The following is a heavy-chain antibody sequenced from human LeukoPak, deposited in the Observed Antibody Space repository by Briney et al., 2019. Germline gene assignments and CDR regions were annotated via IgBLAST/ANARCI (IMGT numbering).Heavy chain of an antibody. Sequence: SETLSLTCTVSGGSISSYYWSWIRQPPGKGLEWIGYVYYSGSTNYNPSLKGRVTISVDTSKKQFSLKLSSVTAADTAVYYCARESGTTTVTAFDAFDIWGQGTMVTVSS. J-gene: IGHJ3*02. V-gene: IGHV4-59*01. CDR1: GGSISSYY. CDR3: ARESGTTTVTAFDAFDI. D-gene: IGHD4-17*01. CDR2: VYYSGST.